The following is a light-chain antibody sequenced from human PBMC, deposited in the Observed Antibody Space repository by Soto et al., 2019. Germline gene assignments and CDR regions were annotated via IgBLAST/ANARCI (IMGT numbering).Light chain of an antibody. J-gene: IGKJ3*01. CDR1: QSVSGN. Sequence: EIVMTQSPATLSVAPGERATLSCRASQSVSGNLAWYQQKPGQAPRLLIYAASTRATGIPARYSVSGSGTEFTLTISSLQSEDFAFYYCQQYNNWPPISFGPGTNVDI. CDR3: QQYNNWPPIS. V-gene: IGKV3-15*01. CDR2: AAS.